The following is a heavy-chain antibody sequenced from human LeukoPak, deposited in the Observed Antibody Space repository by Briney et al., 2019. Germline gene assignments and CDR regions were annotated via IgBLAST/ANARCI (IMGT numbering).Heavy chain of an antibody. Sequence: GGSLRLSCAASGFTFSSYGMHWVRQAPGKGLEWVAVISYDGSNKYYADSVKGRFTISRDNSKNSLYLQMNSLRAEDTAVYYCAREKGDYGIYYYYYYGMDVWGQGTTVTVSS. J-gene: IGHJ6*02. CDR2: ISYDGSNK. V-gene: IGHV3-30*03. CDR3: AREKGDYGIYYYYYYGMDV. CDR1: GFTFSSYG. D-gene: IGHD4-17*01.